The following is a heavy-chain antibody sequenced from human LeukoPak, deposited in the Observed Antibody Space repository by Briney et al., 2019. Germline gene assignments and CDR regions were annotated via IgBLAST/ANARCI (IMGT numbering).Heavy chain of an antibody. J-gene: IGHJ6*02. Sequence: PGGSLRLSCAASGFTFSSYAMSWVRQAPGKGLEWVSAISGSGGSTYYADSVKGRFTISRDNSKNTLYLQMNSLRAEDTAVYYCARGPLGVQRPGMDVWGQGTTVTVSS. V-gene: IGHV3-23*01. CDR2: ISGSGGST. D-gene: IGHD1-1*01. CDR3: ARGPLGVQRPGMDV. CDR1: GFTFSSYA.